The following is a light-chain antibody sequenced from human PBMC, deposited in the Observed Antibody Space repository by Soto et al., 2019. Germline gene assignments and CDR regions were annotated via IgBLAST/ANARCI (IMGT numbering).Light chain of an antibody. CDR1: SSDVGGENY. CDR3: SSYTINNTLFVI. V-gene: IGLV2-14*03. J-gene: IGLJ2*01. Sequence: QSVLTQPASVSGSPGQSITISCTGTSSDVGGENYVSWYQHHPGKAPKLIIYNVSHRPSWISHRFSASKSGNTASLTISGLQAEDEADYFCSSYTINNTLFVIFGGGTKLTVL. CDR2: NVS.